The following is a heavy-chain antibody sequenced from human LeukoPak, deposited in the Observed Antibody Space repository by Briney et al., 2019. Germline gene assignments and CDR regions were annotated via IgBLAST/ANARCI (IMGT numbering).Heavy chain of an antibody. D-gene: IGHD5-18*01. V-gene: IGHV3-21*01. J-gene: IGHJ4*02. CDR2: ISSSSNYI. Sequence: PGGSLRLSCAASGFTFSSYSMNWVRQAPGKGLEWVASISSSSNYIYYADSVKGRITISRDNAKNSLYLQMNSLRAEDTAVYYCARENLQLGFGYWGQGTLVTVSS. CDR1: GFTFSSYS. CDR3: ARENLQLGFGY.